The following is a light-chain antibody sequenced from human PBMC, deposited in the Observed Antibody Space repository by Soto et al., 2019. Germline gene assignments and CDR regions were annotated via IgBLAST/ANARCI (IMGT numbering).Light chain of an antibody. CDR3: QKYNDAPRT. V-gene: IGKV1-27*01. CDR2: DAS. J-gene: IGKJ1*01. Sequence: QMTQSPSSLSASVGDRVTITCRASQDISNYLAWYQQKPGGAPKLLIYDASTLHSGVPSRFSGSGSGADFTLTISSLQPEDVAIYYCQKYNDAPRTFGQGTRVEMK. CDR1: QDISNY.